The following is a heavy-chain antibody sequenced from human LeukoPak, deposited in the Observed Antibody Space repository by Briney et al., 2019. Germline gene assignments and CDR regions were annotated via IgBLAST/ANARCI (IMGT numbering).Heavy chain of an antibody. CDR1: GGSFSGYY. CDR3: ARARRHPTISGYSGSYFPL. D-gene: IGHD1-26*01. Sequence: PSETLSLTCAVYGGSFSGYYWSWIRQPPGKGLEWIGEINHSGSTNYNPSLKSRVTISVDTSKNQFSLKLSSVTAADTAVYYCARARRHPTISGYSGSYFPLWGQGTLVTVSS. CDR2: INHSGST. V-gene: IGHV4-34*01. J-gene: IGHJ4*02.